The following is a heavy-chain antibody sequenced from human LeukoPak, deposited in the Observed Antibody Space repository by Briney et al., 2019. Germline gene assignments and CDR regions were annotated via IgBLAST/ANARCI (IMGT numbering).Heavy chain of an antibody. J-gene: IGHJ4*02. CDR2: IIAIFGAA. D-gene: IGHD3-22*01. CDR3: ARDYYDSSGYYL. CDR1: GGTFSSNA. V-gene: IGHV1-69*05. Sequence: AAVKLSCKASGGTFSSNAISWVRHAPGQGVEWMGKIIAIFGAANYAQKFQGRVPITTHESTSTAYMELSSLRSDDTAVYYCARDYYDSSGYYLWGQGTLVTVSS.